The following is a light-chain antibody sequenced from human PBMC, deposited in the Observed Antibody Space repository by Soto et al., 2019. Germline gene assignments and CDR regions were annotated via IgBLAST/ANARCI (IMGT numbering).Light chain of an antibody. V-gene: IGKV3-11*01. Sequence: EIVLTQSPGTLSLTPGERATLSCSASQSVNRNYLAWYQQKPGQAPRLLISDASNRATGIPARFSGSGSGTDFTLTISSLEPEDFAVYYCHQRQYWPPITFGQGTRLEIK. CDR1: QSVNRNY. CDR3: HQRQYWPPIT. CDR2: DAS. J-gene: IGKJ5*01.